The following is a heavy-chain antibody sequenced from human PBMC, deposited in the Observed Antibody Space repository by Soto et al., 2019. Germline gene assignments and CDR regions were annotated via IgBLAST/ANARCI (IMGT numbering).Heavy chain of an antibody. Sequence: QVQLQESGPGLVKPSGTLSLTCTVSGGSMSSSNWWNWVRQSPGKGLEWIGEAHHSGRTNYNPSRQSRVTISVDKSKNHFSLKLSSVTAADTAVYYCARSEATGLDYWGQGTLVTVSS. CDR2: AHHSGRT. CDR1: GGSMSSSNW. D-gene: IGHD1-26*01. J-gene: IGHJ4*02. V-gene: IGHV4-4*02. CDR3: ARSEATGLDY.